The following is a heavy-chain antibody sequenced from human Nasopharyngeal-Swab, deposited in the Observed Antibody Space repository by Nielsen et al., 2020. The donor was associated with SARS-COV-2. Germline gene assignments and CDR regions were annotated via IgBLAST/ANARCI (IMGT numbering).Heavy chain of an antibody. D-gene: IGHD5-24*01. CDR3: AREGQGDGYTD. CDR1: GYTFTDYY. CDR2: INPDSGDT. J-gene: IGHJ4*02. Sequence: ASVKVSCKTSGYTFTDYYIHWLRQVPGQGLEWVGCINPDSGDTKYAQKFQGRVTVTRDRSRSTAYIELSRLRSDDTAVYYCAREGQGDGYTDWGQGTLVTVSS. V-gene: IGHV1-2*02.